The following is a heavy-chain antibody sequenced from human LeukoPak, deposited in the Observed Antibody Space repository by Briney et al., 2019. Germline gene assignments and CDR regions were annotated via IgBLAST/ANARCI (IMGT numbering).Heavy chain of an antibody. CDR2: IYYSGST. CDR3: ARGRQQWLASYFDY. J-gene: IGHJ4*02. CDR1: GGSISSHY. D-gene: IGHD6-19*01. V-gene: IGHV4-59*11. Sequence: SETLSLTCTVSGGSISSHYWSWIRQPPGKGLEWIGYIYYSGSTNYNPSLKSRVTISVDTSKNQFSLKLSSVTAADTAVYYCARGRQQWLASYFDYWGQGTLVTVSS.